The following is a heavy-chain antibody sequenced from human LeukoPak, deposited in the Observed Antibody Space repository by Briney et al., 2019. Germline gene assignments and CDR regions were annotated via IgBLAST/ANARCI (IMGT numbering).Heavy chain of an antibody. V-gene: IGHV4-34*01. CDR1: GGSFSGYY. CDR3: ATEAKYSSGWYEALDV. D-gene: IGHD6-19*01. J-gene: IGHJ3*01. CDR2: INHSGST. Sequence: SETLSLTCAVYGGSFSGYYWSWIRPPPGKGLEWIGEINHSGSTNYNPSLKSRVTISVDTSKNQFSLKLSSVTAADTAVYYCATEAKYSSGWYEALDVWGQGTMVTVSS.